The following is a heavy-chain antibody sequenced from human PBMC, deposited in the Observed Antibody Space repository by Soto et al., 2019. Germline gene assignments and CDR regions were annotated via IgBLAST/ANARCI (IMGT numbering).Heavy chain of an antibody. J-gene: IGHJ4*02. CDR3: ARAFGGSYDY. Sequence: GSLRLSCASSGFSVSSYYMNWVRLVPEKGLEWVSVIYSSGPTFYADSVRGRFTISRDISKNTLYLQMNSLRVEDTAVYYCARAFGGSYDYWGQGTRVTVSS. CDR2: IYSSGPT. V-gene: IGHV3-53*01. D-gene: IGHD1-26*01. CDR1: GFSVSSYY.